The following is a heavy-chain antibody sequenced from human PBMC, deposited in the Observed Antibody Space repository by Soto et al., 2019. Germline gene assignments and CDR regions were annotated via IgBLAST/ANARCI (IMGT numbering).Heavy chain of an antibody. V-gene: IGHV1-18*01. CDR3: ARDGIRYYDFWIGHEGHYYYYYMDV. J-gene: IGHJ6*03. CDR2: ISAYNGNT. CDR1: GYTFTSYG. D-gene: IGHD3-3*01. Sequence: GASVKVSCKASGYTFTSYGISWVRQAPGQGLEWMGWISAYNGNTNYAQKLQGRVTMTTDTSTSTAYMELRSLRSDDTAVYYCARDGIRYYDFWIGHEGHYYYYYMDVWGKGTTVTVSS.